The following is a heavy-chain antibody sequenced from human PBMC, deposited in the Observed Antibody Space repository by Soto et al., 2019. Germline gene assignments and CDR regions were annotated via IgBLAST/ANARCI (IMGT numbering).Heavy chain of an antibody. CDR2: ISSTGDYI. CDR3: ARDLKRGYSGNDGH. J-gene: IGHJ4*02. V-gene: IGHV3-21*01. Sequence: GGSLRLSCAASEFTFSSYSMNWARQAPGKGLEWVSSISSTGDYIYYADSVKGRFTISRDNAKDSLYLQMNSLRAEDTAVYYCARDLKRGYSGNDGHWGQGTLVTVSS. D-gene: IGHD5-12*01. CDR1: EFTFSSYS.